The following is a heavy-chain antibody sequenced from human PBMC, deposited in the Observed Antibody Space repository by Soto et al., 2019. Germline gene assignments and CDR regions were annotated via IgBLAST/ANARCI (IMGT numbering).Heavy chain of an antibody. D-gene: IGHD5-18*01. Sequence: GGSLRLSCAASGFTFDDYAMHWVRQAPGKGLEWVSGISWNSGSIGYADSVKGRFTISRDNAKNSLYLQMNSLRAEDTALYYCAKDLNTAMVLAAAPFDIWGQGTMVPVSS. J-gene: IGHJ3*02. CDR3: AKDLNTAMVLAAAPFDI. CDR2: ISWNSGSI. V-gene: IGHV3-9*01. CDR1: GFTFDDYA.